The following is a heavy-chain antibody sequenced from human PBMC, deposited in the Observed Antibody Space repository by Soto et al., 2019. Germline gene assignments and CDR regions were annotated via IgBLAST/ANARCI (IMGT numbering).Heavy chain of an antibody. J-gene: IGHJ4*02. Sequence: PGESLKISCKGSGYSFTSYWIGWVRQMPGKGLEWMGIIYPGDSDTRYSPSFQGQVTISADKSISTAYLQWSSLKASDTAMYYCARPPYYYDSSDYYLQDYWGQGTLVTVSS. CDR2: IYPGDSDT. CDR1: GYSFTSYW. V-gene: IGHV5-51*01. CDR3: ARPPYYYDSSDYYLQDY. D-gene: IGHD3-22*01.